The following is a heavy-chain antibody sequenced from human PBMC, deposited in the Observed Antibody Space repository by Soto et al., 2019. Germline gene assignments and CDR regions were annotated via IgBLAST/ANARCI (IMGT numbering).Heavy chain of an antibody. V-gene: IGHV5-51*01. Sequence: GESLKISCDGSRDNFATYCIGWVLQMPGKGLEWMAIIYPSDSDTRYSPSFQGQVTISADKSISTTYLQWSSLKASDTATYYCARERATGDSYFEFWGQGTLVTVSS. CDR3: ARERATGDSYFEF. CDR1: RDNFATYC. D-gene: IGHD4-17*01. J-gene: IGHJ4*02. CDR2: IYPSDSDT.